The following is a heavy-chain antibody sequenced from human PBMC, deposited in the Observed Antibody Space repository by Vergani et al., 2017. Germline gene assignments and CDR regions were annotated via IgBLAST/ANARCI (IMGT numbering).Heavy chain of an antibody. Sequence: QVQLQESGPGLVKPSETLSLTCTVSGGSISSSSYYWGWIRQPPGKGLEWIGSIYYSGSTNYNPSLKSRVTISVDTSKNQFSLKLSSVTAADTAVYYCATEWELLGGYFDYWGQGTLVTVSS. J-gene: IGHJ4*02. V-gene: IGHV4-39*07. D-gene: IGHD1-26*01. CDR1: GGSISSSSYY. CDR3: ATEWELLGGYFDY. CDR2: IYYSGST.